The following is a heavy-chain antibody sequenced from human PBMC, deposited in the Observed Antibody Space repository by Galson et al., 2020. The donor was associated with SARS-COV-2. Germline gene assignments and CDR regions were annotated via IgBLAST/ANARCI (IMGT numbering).Heavy chain of an antibody. CDR3: ASSLSSPISSDAFDI. D-gene: IGHD3-3*01. CDR1: GGTFSSYT. J-gene: IGHJ3*02. V-gene: IGHV1-69*02. Sequence: SVKVSCKASGGTFSSYTISWVRQAPGQGLEWMGRIIPILGIANYAQKFQGRVTITADKSTSTAYMELSSLRSEDTAVYYCASSLSSPISSDAFDIWGQGTMVTVSS. CDR2: IIPILGIA.